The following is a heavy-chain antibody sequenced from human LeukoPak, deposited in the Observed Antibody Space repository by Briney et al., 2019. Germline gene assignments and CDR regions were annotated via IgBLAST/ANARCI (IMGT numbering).Heavy chain of an antibody. CDR1: GGPISSYY. J-gene: IGHJ4*02. Sequence: NTSETLSLTCTVSGGPISSYYWSWIRQPARKGLEWVGRIFISGNTNYNPSLKSRVAMSLDTSKNQFSLNLNFVTAADTAVYYCARSNSFFDYWGQGTLVTVSS. CDR2: IFISGNT. D-gene: IGHD2-2*01. CDR3: ARSNSFFDY. V-gene: IGHV4-4*07.